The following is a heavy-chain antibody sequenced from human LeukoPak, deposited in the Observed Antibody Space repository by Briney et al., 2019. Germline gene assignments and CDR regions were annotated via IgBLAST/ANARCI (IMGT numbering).Heavy chain of an antibody. J-gene: IGHJ4*02. D-gene: IGHD4-23*01. CDR1: GGSFSGYY. CDR3: ARGNYGGNSGEFDY. Sequence: SETLSLTCAVYGGSFSGYYWSWIRQPPGKGLEWIGSIYYSGSTYYNTSLKSRVTISVDTSKNQFSLKLSSVTAADTAVYYCARGNYGGNSGEFDYWGQGTLVTVSS. V-gene: IGHV4-34*01. CDR2: IYYSGST.